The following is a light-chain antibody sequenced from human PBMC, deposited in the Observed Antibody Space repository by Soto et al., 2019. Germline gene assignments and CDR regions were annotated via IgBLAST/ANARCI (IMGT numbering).Light chain of an antibody. CDR3: QQYSYWPLT. CDR1: QSVSGN. V-gene: IGKV3-15*01. CDR2: GAS. J-gene: IGKJ4*01. Sequence: EIVMTQSPATLSASPGERATLSCRASQSVSGNLAWYQQKPGQAPRLLIYGASTRATGIPARFSGSGSGTEFTLTISSLQSEDVAVYYCQQYSYWPLTFGGGTKVEIK.